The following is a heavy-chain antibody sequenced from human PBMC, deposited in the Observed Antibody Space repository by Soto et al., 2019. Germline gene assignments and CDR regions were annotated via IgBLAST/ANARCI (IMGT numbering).Heavy chain of an antibody. CDR1: GGSISSGGYS. D-gene: IGHD2-2*02. CDR2: IYHSGST. Sequence: SETLSLTCAVSGGSISSGGYSWSWIRQPPGKGLEWIGYIYHSGSTYYNPSLKSRVTISVDRSKNQFSLKLSSVTAADTAVYYCARGRCSSTSCYTRIPWFDPWGQGTLVTVTS. V-gene: IGHV4-30-2*01. CDR3: ARGRCSSTSCYTRIPWFDP. J-gene: IGHJ5*02.